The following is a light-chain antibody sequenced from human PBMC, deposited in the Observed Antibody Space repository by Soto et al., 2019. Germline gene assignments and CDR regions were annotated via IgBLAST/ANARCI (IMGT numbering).Light chain of an antibody. CDR2: GVF. V-gene: IGKV3-20*01. CDR1: QSSSNQY. Sequence: VLTQSPDTLSLSPGERATLSCRASQSSSNQYLAWYQQRPGQPPRLLIYGVFIRANGIPDRFSGSGFGSDFTLTISRLEPEDFAVYYWQDFAYPEWTFGQGTKVEI. CDR3: QDFAYPEWT. J-gene: IGKJ1*01.